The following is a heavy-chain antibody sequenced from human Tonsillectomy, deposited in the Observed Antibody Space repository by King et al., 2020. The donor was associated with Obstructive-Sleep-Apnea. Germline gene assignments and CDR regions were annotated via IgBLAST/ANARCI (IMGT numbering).Heavy chain of an antibody. D-gene: IGHD3-10*01. J-gene: IGHJ4*02. CDR3: AKDSSWVGEFTDY. CDR2: ISGSGGST. V-gene: IGHV3-23*04. Sequence: VQLVQSGGGLVQPGGSLRLSCAASGFTFSSYAMSWVRQAPGKGLEWVSGISGSGGSTYYADSVKGRFTISRDNSKKMLYLQMNSLRAEDTAVYYCAKDSSWVGEFTDYWGQGTLVTVSS. CDR1: GFTFSSYA.